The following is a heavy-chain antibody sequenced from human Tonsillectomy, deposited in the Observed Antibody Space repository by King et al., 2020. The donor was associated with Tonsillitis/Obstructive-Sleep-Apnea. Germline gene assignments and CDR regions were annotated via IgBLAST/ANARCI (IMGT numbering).Heavy chain of an antibody. V-gene: IGHV4-59*01. CDR1: GGPISGYY. CDR3: AREGAVMNAFDI. J-gene: IGHJ3*02. D-gene: IGHD2-8*01. CDR2: MYSSGST. Sequence: LQLQKSGPGLVKPSETLSLTCIVTGGPISGYYWGWIRQPPGKGLEWIGYMYSSGSTNYNPSLKSRVTISVDTSKNHFSLKLSSVTAADTAVYYCAREGAVMNAFDIWGQGTMVTVSS.